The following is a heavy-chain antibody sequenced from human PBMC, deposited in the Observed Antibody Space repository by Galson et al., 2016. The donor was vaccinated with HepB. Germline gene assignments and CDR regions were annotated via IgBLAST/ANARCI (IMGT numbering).Heavy chain of an antibody. Sequence: SLRLSCAASGFTVSTNYMSWVRQAPGKGLEWVSVIYGGGSTTYADSVKGRLTISRHNSKNTLYLQMNSLRAEDTAVYYCARCERYGSGWYGKNDYWGQGTLVTVSS. D-gene: IGHD6-13*01. J-gene: IGHJ4*02. CDR1: GFTVSTNY. V-gene: IGHV3-53*01. CDR3: ARCERYGSGWYGKNDY. CDR2: IYGGGST.